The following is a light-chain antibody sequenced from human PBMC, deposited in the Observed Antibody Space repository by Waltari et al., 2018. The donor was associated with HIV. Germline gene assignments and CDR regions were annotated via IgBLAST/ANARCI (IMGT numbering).Light chain of an antibody. CDR3: GAWDNSLGGVV. V-gene: IGLV1-51*02. CDR2: ETN. J-gene: IGLJ2*01. CDR1: SSNIGRNS. Sequence: QSVLTQPPSVSAAPGQQVTISCSGSSSNIGRNSVAWYQHLPGTSPKIVIYETNKRPAGIPDQFAGSKSGTSGTLDITGLQTGDEADYYCGAWDNSLGGVVFGGGTKLTVL.